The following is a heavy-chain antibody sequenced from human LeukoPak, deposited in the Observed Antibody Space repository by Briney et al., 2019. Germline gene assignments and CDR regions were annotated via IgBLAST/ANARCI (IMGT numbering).Heavy chain of an antibody. CDR3: AKRVLRARPGVFDY. CDR2: ISGSGGST. D-gene: IGHD3-10*01. Sequence: GGALILSCAASGFTFSSSAMSWFRQAPGKGLEWVSTISGSGGSTDYADSVKGRFTISRDNSKSTLYLQMNSLRAEDTAVYYCAKRVLRARPGVFDYWGQGTLVTVSS. CDR1: GFTFSSSA. V-gene: IGHV3-23*01. J-gene: IGHJ4*02.